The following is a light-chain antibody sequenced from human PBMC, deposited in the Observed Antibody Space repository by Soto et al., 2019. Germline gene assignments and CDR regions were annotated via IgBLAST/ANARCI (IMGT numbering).Light chain of an antibody. V-gene: IGLV2-14*01. Sequence: QSALTQPASVSGSPGQSITISCTGTSSDGGGYNYVSWYQQHPGKAPKLMIYDVSNRPSGVSNRFSSSKSGNTTSLTISVIQDDDDADYYCSSSTSSSTLVVFGGGTKLTVL. CDR1: SSDGGGYNY. CDR2: DVS. J-gene: IGLJ2*01. CDR3: SSSTSSSTLVV.